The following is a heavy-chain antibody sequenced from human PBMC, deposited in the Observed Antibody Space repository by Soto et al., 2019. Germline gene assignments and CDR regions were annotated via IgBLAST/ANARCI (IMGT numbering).Heavy chain of an antibody. J-gene: IGHJ6*02. CDR1: GYSFTSYW. V-gene: IGHV5-10-1*01. Sequence: PGEPLKISCKGSGYSFTSYWISWVRQMPGKGLEWMGRIDPSDSYTNYSPSFQGHVTISADKSISTAYLQWSSLKASDTAVYYGANARGYSDGSGTPGGIYGMDVWGQGTTVTVSS. CDR2: IDPSDSYT. CDR3: ANARGYSDGSGTPGGIYGMDV. D-gene: IGHD3-10*01.